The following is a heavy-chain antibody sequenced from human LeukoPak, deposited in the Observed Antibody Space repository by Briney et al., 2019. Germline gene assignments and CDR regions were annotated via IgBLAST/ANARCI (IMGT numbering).Heavy chain of an antibody. CDR1: GFTFSSYS. V-gene: IGHV3-21*01. CDR3: ASAPRDAFDI. Sequence: GGSLRLSCAASGFTFSSYSMNWVRQAPGKGLEWVSSISSSSSYIYYADSVKGRFTISRDNAKNSLYLQMNSLGAEDTAVYYCASAPRDAFDIWGQGTMVTVSS. CDR2: ISSSSSYI. J-gene: IGHJ3*02.